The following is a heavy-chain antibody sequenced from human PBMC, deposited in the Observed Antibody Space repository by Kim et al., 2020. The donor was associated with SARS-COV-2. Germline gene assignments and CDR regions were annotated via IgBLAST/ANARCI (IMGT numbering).Heavy chain of an antibody. V-gene: IGHV3-23*01. CDR3: AKEAYSGSSGHFDY. D-gene: IGHD6-6*01. CDR1: GFSFSSYA. J-gene: IGHJ4*02. Sequence: GGSLRLSCAASGFSFSSYAMNWVRQAPGKGLEWVSVISGSGGSTYYADSVKGRFTISRDTSKNTLYLQMNSLRAEDTAVYYCAKEAYSGSSGHFDYWGQGTLVTVSS. CDR2: ISGSGGST.